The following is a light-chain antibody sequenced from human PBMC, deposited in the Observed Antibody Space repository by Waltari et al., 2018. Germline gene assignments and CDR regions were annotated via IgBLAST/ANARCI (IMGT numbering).Light chain of an antibody. Sequence: EIVMTQSPDTLSVSPGERATLSCRASQSVSSNLAWYQQKPGQAPRLLSYGASTRATGIPARFSGSGSGTEFTLTISSLQSEDFAVYYCQQYNNWPRTFGQGAKVEIK. CDR1: QSVSSN. J-gene: IGKJ1*01. CDR2: GAS. V-gene: IGKV3-15*01. CDR3: QQYNNWPRT.